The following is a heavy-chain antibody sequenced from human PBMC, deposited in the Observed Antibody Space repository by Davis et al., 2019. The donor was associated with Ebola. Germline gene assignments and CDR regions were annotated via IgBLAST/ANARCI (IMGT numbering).Heavy chain of an antibody. CDR3: ANIGSSTSKGPTDY. D-gene: IGHD4-11*01. CDR1: GFTFSNYG. Sequence: GESLKISCEGSGFTFSNYGMSWVRQASGKGLEWLSVISGNGGYTHYADSAKGRFSISRDNSKNTLYMQMNGLRADDTAVYYCANIGSSTSKGPTDYWGQGILVTVSS. J-gene: IGHJ4*02. V-gene: IGHV3-23*01. CDR2: ISGNGGYT.